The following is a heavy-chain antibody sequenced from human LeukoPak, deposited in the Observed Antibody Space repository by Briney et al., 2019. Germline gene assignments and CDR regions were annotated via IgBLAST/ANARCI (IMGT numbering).Heavy chain of an antibody. Sequence: GASVKVSCKASGYTFTSYGISWVRQAPGQGLEWMGWISAYNGNTNYAQKLQGRVTMTTDTSTSTAYMELRSLRSDDTAVYYCARDIGGGYYDSSGSPTDWGQGTLVTVSS. CDR1: GYTFTSYG. CDR3: ARDIGGGYYDSSGSPTD. CDR2: ISAYNGNT. D-gene: IGHD3-22*01. V-gene: IGHV1-18*01. J-gene: IGHJ4*02.